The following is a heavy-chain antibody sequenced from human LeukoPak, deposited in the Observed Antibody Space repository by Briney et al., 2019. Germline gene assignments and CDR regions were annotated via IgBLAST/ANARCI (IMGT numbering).Heavy chain of an antibody. CDR3: ARDTGYSGYESDY. CDR1: GFTFSSYA. D-gene: IGHD5-12*01. J-gene: IGHJ4*02. V-gene: IGHV3-64*01. Sequence: GGSLRLSCAASGFTFSSYAMHWVRQAPGKGLEYVSAISSNGGSTYYANSAKGRFTISRDNSKNTLYLQMGSLRAEDMAVYYCARDTGYSGYESDYWGQGTLVTVSS. CDR2: ISSNGGST.